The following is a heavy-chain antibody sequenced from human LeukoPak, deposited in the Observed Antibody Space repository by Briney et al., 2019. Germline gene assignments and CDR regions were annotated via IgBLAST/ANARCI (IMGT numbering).Heavy chain of an antibody. D-gene: IGHD6-19*01. CDR2: ISSSSSYI. CDR3: ARSGIAVAGHDY. CDR1: GFTFSSYS. V-gene: IGHV3-21*01. J-gene: IGHJ4*02. Sequence: GGSLRLSCAASGFTFSSYSMNWVRQAPGKGLGWVSSISSSSSYIYYADSVKGRFTISRDNAKNSLYLQMNSLRAEDTAVYYCARSGIAVAGHDYWGQGTLVTVSS.